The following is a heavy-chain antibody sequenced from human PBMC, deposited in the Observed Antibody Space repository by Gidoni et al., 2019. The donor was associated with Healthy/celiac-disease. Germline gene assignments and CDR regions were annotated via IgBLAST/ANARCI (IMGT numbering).Heavy chain of an antibody. D-gene: IGHD6-13*01. CDR1: GYRFTRSW. CDR3: ARLRGQAAELYYYYYGMDV. V-gene: IGHV5-51*01. J-gene: IGHJ6*02. Sequence: EVQLVQSGAEVKKPGESLKISCQGSGYRFTRSWIGWVRQMSGKGLEWMGIIYPGDSDTRYSPSFQGQVTISADKSISTAYLQWSSLKASDTAMYYCARLRGQAAELYYYYYGMDVWGQGTTVTVSS. CDR2: IYPGDSDT.